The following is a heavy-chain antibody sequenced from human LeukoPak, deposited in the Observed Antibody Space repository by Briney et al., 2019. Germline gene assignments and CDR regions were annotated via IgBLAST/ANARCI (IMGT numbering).Heavy chain of an antibody. Sequence: GGSLRLSCAASGFTFSTYVMSWVPQAPGKGLEWVSAISGSGGSTYYADSVKGRFTISRDNSKNTLYLQMNSLGADDTAVYYCAKGNWRYFDYWGQGTLVTVSS. D-gene: IGHD1-1*01. V-gene: IGHV3-23*01. CDR1: GFTFSTYV. CDR2: ISGSGGST. J-gene: IGHJ4*02. CDR3: AKGNWRYFDY.